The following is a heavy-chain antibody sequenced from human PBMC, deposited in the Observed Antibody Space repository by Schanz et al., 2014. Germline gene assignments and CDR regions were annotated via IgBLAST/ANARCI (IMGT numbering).Heavy chain of an antibody. D-gene: IGHD2-8*01. CDR2: INPYDDTI. Sequence: QVQLVQSGAEVKKPGASVKLSCKASTYIFTKYYIHCVRQAPGQGLEWMGVINPYDDTINYAKKFHVRLTKARDTSTTTNYMELSSLRSGGPAMYDWVTDKRVGDGAWGKAFDIWGQGTWVTVSS. J-gene: IGHJ3*02. CDR3: VTDKRVGDGAWGKAFDI. V-gene: IGHV1-46*01. CDR1: TYIFTKYY.